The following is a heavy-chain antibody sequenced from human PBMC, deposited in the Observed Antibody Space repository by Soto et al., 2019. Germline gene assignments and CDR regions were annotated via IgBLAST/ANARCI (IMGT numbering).Heavy chain of an antibody. D-gene: IGHD3-10*01. Sequence: QVQLVESGGGVVQPGRSLRLSCAASGFTFSSYSMHWVRQAPGKGLEWVAVIWYDGSNKYYADSVKGRFTISRDNSKNTLYLQMNSLRAEDTAVYYCARDYGSGSFHWFDPWGQGTLVTVSS. CDR2: IWYDGSNK. J-gene: IGHJ5*02. V-gene: IGHV3-33*01. CDR1: GFTFSSYS. CDR3: ARDYGSGSFHWFDP.